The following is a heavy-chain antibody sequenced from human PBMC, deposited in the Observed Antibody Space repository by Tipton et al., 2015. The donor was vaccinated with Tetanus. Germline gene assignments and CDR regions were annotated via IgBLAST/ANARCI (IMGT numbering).Heavy chain of an antibody. CDR3: AREVPAAGHFDS. CDR1: GGSISGSY. J-gene: IGHJ4*02. Sequence: LRLSCTVSGGSISGSYWNWIRQPPGKGLEWIGYVYYNGNTHYNPALKSRVTISVDTSKNQFSLKLSSVTAADTAIYYCAREVPAAGHFDSWGQGALVTVSS. CDR2: VYYNGNT. D-gene: IGHD2-2*01. V-gene: IGHV4-59*01.